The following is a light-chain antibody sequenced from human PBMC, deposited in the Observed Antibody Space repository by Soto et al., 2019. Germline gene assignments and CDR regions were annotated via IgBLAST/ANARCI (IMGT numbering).Light chain of an antibody. CDR1: QSVSSY. CDR2: GAS. CDR3: QQYNSRPSWT. Sequence: EIVMTHSPATLSVSPGERATLSCRASQSVSSYLAWYQQKPGQAPRLLIYGASTRATGIPGRFSGSGSGTEFTLTISSLPSEDFAVYYCQQYNSRPSWTFGQGTKVEIK. V-gene: IGKV3-15*01. J-gene: IGKJ1*01.